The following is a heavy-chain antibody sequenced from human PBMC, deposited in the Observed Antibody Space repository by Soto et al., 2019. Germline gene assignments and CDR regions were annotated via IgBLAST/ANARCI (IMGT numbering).Heavy chain of an antibody. CDR2: ISATGTYT. D-gene: IGHD6-6*01. Sequence: EVQLVESGGGLVEPGGSLRLSCATSGFTFSTCSMNWVRQAPGKGLVWVSSISATGTYTFYADSLKGRFTISRDNARNSLFLQMNSLRVEDTALYYCTTEYNSRQDLNHWGQGALVTVSS. V-gene: IGHV3-21*01. J-gene: IGHJ5*02. CDR3: TTEYNSRQDLNH. CDR1: GFTFSTCS.